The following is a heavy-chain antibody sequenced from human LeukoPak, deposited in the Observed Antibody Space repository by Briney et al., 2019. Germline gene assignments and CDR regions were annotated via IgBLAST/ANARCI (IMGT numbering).Heavy chain of an antibody. Sequence: GGSLRLSCAASGFTFSKYWMLWVRHAPGKGLESVSRINTDGTVTTYADSVKGRFTVSRDNADNTMFLQMNSVRDEDTAVYYCATKQWLAPPPDSWGQGTPVTVSS. CDR2: INTDGTVT. D-gene: IGHD6-19*01. CDR3: ATKQWLAPPPDS. J-gene: IGHJ4*02. CDR1: GFTFSKYW. V-gene: IGHV3-74*01.